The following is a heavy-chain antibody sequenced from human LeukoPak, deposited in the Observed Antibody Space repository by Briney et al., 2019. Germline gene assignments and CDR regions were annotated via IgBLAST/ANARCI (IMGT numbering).Heavy chain of an antibody. V-gene: IGHV1-8*01. J-gene: IGHJ4*02. CDR1: GYTSTSDD. CDR3: ARRPTGLRKRNDF. Sequence: GASVKVSCKTSGYTSTSDDINWVRQATGQGLEWMGWMNPNSGNTGYAQKFQGRVTMTRNTSISTAYMELSSLRSEDTAIYYCARRPTGLRKRNDFWGQGTLVTVSS. CDR2: MNPNSGNT. D-gene: IGHD4-17*01.